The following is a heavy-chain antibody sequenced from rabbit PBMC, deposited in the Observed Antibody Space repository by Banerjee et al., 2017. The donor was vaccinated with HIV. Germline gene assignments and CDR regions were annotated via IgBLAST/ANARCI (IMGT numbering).Heavy chain of an antibody. CDR2: IWAGSSGST. J-gene: IGHJ4*01. CDR3: ASDIYGYGAFNL. CDR1: GFSFSSSYW. V-gene: IGHV1S40*01. Sequence: QSLEESGGDLVKPGASLTLTCTASGFSFSSSYWICWVRQAPGKGLEWIACIWAGSSGSTWYASWAKGRFTISKTSSTTVTLQMTSLTAADTATYFCASDIYGYGAFNLWGPGTLVTVS. D-gene: IGHD6-1*01.